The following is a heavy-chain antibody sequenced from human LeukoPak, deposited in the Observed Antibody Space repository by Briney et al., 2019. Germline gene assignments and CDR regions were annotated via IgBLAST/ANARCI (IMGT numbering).Heavy chain of an antibody. CDR1: GGTFSSYA. CDR3: ARLDILPGYYNVDAFNI. J-gene: IGHJ3*02. CDR2: IIPIFGTA. D-gene: IGHD3-9*01. Sequence: SVKVSCKASGGTFSSYAISWVRQAPGQGLEWMGGIIPIFGTANYAQKFQGRVTITADESTSTAYMDLSRLSSDDTAVYYCARLDILPGYYNVDAFNIWGQGTMVTVSS. V-gene: IGHV1-69*13.